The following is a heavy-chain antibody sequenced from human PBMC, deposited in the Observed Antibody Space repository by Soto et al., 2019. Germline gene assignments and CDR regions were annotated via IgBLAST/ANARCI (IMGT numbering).Heavy chain of an antibody. CDR1: GGSICRSCSY. V-gene: IGHV4-39*01. D-gene: IGHD6-13*01. J-gene: IGHJ4*02. CDR2: IYYSGST. CDR3: ARLTVEQQPLFYY. Sequence: SLDRPVGGGSICRSCSYQGRIRQPPGKGLEWIGSIYYSGSTYHNPSLKSRVTISVDTSKNQFSLKLSSVTAADTAVYYCARLTVEQQPLFYYWGQGTLVTVSS.